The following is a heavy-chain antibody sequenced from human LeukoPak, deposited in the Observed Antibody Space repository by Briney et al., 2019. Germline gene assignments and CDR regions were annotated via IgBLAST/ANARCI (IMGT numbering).Heavy chain of an antibody. V-gene: IGHV4-59*01. D-gene: IGHD3-9*01. J-gene: IGHJ5*02. CDR3: AREYYDILTGYSNYNWFDP. CDR2: IYYSGST. Sequence: PSETLSLTCTVSGGSISSYYWSWIRQPPGKGQEWGGYIYYSGSTNYNPSLKSRVTISVDTSKNQFSRKLSSVTAADTAVYYCAREYYDILTGYSNYNWFDPWGQGTLVTVSS. CDR1: GGSISSYY.